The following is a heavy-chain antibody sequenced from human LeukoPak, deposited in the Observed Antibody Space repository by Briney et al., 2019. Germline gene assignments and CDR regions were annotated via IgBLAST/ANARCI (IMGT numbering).Heavy chain of an antibody. CDR1: GFSFSTYD. CDR3: AKGSIDWYYFDY. J-gene: IGHJ4*02. CDR2: ISSDGSHK. Sequence: PGGSLRLSCAASGFSFSTYDMHWVRQAPGKGLEWVAVISSDGSHKYWADSVKGRFTISRDNSKNTVYLQMNSLRAEDTAVYYCAKGSIDWYYFDYWGQRTLVTVSS. D-gene: IGHD3-9*01. V-gene: IGHV3-30*18.